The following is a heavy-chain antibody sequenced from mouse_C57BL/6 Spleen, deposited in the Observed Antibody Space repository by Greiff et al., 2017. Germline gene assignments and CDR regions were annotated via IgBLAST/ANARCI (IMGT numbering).Heavy chain of an antibody. D-gene: IGHD4-1*02. J-gene: IGHJ3*01. CDR3: AGRSTLGFAY. V-gene: IGHV14-2*01. Sequence: EVQVVESGAELVKPGASVKLSCTASGFNIKDYYMHWVKQRTEQGLEWIGRIDPEDGETKYAPKFQGKATITADTSSNTAYLQLRSLTSVDTAVCYCAGRSTLGFAYWGQGTLVTVSA. CDR1: GFNIKDYY. CDR2: IDPEDGET.